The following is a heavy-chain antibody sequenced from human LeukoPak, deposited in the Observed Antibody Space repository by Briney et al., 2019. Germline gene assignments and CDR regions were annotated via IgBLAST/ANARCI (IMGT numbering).Heavy chain of an antibody. Sequence: GSGPTLVNPTQTLTLTCTFSGFSLSTSGVGVGWIRQPPGKALEWLALIYWNDDKRYSPSLKSRLTITKDTSKNQVVLTMTNMDPVDTATYYCAHQITRITMVRRGYFDYWGQGTLVTVSS. J-gene: IGHJ4*02. CDR1: GFSLSTSGVG. V-gene: IGHV2-5*01. CDR2: IYWNDDK. D-gene: IGHD3-10*01. CDR3: AHQITRITMVRRGYFDY.